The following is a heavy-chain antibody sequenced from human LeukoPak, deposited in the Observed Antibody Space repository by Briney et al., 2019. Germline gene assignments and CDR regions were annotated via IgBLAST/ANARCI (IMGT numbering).Heavy chain of an antibody. V-gene: IGHV4-4*02. CDR3: ARDTGARYSSSWYSRYFDY. Sequence: SETLSLTCAVSGGSISSSNWWSWVRQPPGKGLEWIGEIYHSGSTNYNPSLKSRVTISVDKSKNQFSLKLSSVTAADTAVYYCARDTGARYSSSWYSRYFDYWGQGTLVTVSS. CDR1: GGSISSSNW. CDR2: IYHSGST. D-gene: IGHD6-13*01. J-gene: IGHJ4*02.